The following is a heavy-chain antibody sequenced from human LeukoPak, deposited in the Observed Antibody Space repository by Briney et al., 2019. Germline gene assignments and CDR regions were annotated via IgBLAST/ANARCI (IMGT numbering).Heavy chain of an antibody. CDR3: AGGSDYSGFDP. CDR1: GYTFTSYD. Sequence: ASVKVSCKASGYTFTSYDINWVRQATGQGLEWMGWMNPNSGNTGYAQKFQGRVTITRNTSISTAYMELSSLRSEDTAVYYCAGGSDYSGFDPWGQGTLVTVSS. D-gene: IGHD4-11*01. J-gene: IGHJ5*02. V-gene: IGHV1-8*03. CDR2: MNPNSGNT.